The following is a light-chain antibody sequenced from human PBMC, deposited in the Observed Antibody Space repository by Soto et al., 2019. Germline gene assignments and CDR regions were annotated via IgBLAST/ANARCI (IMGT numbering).Light chain of an antibody. J-gene: IGKJ5*01. CDR1: QTVRTY. CDR3: QQSYNTPVT. CDR2: AAS. V-gene: IGKV1-39*01. Sequence: DIQMTQSPPSLSASVEYGVTITFRASQTVRTYLNWYQQKPGKAPTLLIYAASNLQSGVPSRFSGSGSGTDFTLPITSLRPEDFATYWCQQSYNTPVTFGQGTRLEIK.